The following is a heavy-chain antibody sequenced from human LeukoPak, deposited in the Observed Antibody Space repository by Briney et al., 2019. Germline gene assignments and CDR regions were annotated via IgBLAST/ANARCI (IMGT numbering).Heavy chain of an antibody. V-gene: IGHV3-11*01. CDR2: ISSSGSTI. CDR1: GFTFSDYY. D-gene: IGHD3-22*01. J-gene: IGHJ5*02. CDR3: ARDPWYYDSSEWFDP. Sequence: GGSLRLSCAASGFTFSDYYMSWIRQAPGKGLEWVSYISSSGSTIYYADSVKGRFTISRDNAKNSLYLQMNSLRAEDTAVYYCARDPWYYDSSEWFDPWGQGTLVTVSS.